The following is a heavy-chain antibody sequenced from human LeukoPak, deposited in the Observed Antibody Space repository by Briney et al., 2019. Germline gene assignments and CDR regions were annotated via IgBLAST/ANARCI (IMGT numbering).Heavy chain of an antibody. Sequence: GGSLRLSCAASGFTFSTYGMHWVRQAPGRGLEWVAFIRYDGSDKYYLDSVKGRFTISRDNAKNSLYLQMNSLRAEDTAVYYCAREVYYYDSSGFYYSGGFGYWGQGTLLTVSS. V-gene: IGHV3-30*02. CDR2: IRYDGSDK. D-gene: IGHD3-22*01. J-gene: IGHJ4*02. CDR3: AREVYYYDSSGFYYSGGFGY. CDR1: GFTFSTYG.